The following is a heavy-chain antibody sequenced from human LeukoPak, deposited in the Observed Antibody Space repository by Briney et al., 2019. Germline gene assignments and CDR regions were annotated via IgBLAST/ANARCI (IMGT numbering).Heavy chain of an antibody. Sequence: GGSLRLSCAASGFTFDDYAMHWVRQAPGKGLEWVSGISWNSGSIGYADSVKGRFTISRDNAKNSLYLQMNSMRVEDTAVYYCAREIAYYGSGTFDYWGQGTLVTVSS. CDR1: GFTFDDYA. V-gene: IGHV3-9*01. J-gene: IGHJ4*02. CDR3: AREIAYYGSGTFDY. D-gene: IGHD3-10*01. CDR2: ISWNSGSI.